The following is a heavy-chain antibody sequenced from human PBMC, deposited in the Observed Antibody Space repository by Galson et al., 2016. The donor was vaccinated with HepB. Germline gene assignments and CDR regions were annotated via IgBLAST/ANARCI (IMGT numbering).Heavy chain of an antibody. CDR2: INPNSGGT. D-gene: IGHD5-24*01. Sequence: SVKVSCKASGYTFTVYCILWVRQAPGQGLEWMGRINPNSGGTNYPQRFQGRVNMTRDTSINTVYMELTSLRSDDTAVYYCAREARRDGYNLDYWGQGTLVTVSS. V-gene: IGHV1-2*06. CDR3: AREARRDGYNLDY. CDR1: GYTFTVYC. J-gene: IGHJ4*02.